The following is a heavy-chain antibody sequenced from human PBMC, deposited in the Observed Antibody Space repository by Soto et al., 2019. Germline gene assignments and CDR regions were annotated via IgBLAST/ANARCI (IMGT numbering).Heavy chain of an antibody. Sequence: QVKRVQPGAEVRRPGASVRVSCKASGYSFIDYYINWVRQAPGQGLEWMGWINPKDGATKSAQKFQDWVTMTSDTSHTTAYLDLRSDDPAVYYCARGRKVVATPARDDWFDPWGQGTLVTVSS. V-gene: IGHV1-2*04. J-gene: IGHJ5*02. D-gene: IGHD2-21*02. CDR3: ARGRKVVATPARDDWFDP. CDR1: GYSFIDYY. CDR2: INPKDGAT.